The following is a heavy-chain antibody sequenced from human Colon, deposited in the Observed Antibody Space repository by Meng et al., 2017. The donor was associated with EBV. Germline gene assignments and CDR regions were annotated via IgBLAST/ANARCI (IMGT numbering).Heavy chain of an antibody. CDR1: GDSVATGRYY. Sequence: VQLQGSGLGLVKPSEPLSLTCTVSGDSVATGRYYWSWIRQPPGKGLEWIAYIYYIGGTNYNPSLKSRLTISLDTSKNQFSLSLRSVTAADTAVYYCARVSGRSFDPWGQGTLVTVSS. CDR2: IYYIGGT. V-gene: IGHV4-61*01. CDR3: ARVSGRSFDP. D-gene: IGHD3-10*01. J-gene: IGHJ5*02.